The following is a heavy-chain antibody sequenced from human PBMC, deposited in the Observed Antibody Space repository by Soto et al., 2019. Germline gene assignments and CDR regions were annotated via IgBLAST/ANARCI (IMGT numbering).Heavy chain of an antibody. V-gene: IGHV1-2*02. CDR1: GYSFTDYQ. D-gene: IGHD4-17*01. CDR3: ATWIDYGDFEGFDY. CDR2: INPDNGRT. Sequence: QGLLLQSGPEVREPGASVRVSCQASGYSFTDYQIHWVRQAPGLGLEWMGWINPDNGRTTFAQKFQGRVSLTRDKSTDTAYMEVGSLTSDDTAIFYCATWIDYGDFEGFDYWGQGTLVTVSS. J-gene: IGHJ4*02.